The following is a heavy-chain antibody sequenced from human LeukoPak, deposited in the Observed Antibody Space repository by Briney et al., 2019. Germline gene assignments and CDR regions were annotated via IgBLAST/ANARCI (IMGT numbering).Heavy chain of an antibody. D-gene: IGHD3-22*01. CDR2: IYYDGST. V-gene: IGHV4-30-4*07. Sequence: SETLSLTCAVSGGSISSGGYSWSWIRQPPGKGLEWIGYIYYDGSTYYNPSLKSRVTISVDTSKNQFSLKLSSVTAADTAVYYCARRRGSGYWAYWGQGTLVTVSS. CDR3: ARRRGSGYWAY. J-gene: IGHJ4*02. CDR1: GGSISSGGYS.